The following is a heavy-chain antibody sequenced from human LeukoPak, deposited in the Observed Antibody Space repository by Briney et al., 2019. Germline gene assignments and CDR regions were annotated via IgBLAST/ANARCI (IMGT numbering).Heavy chain of an antibody. J-gene: IGHJ4*02. CDR1: GFTFSAAW. CDR2: IKSKTDGGTK. CDR3: TTDAIIGAAGFDY. Sequence: PGGSLRLSGAASGFTFSAAWMNWVRQPPGKGLEWVGRIKSKTDGGTKDYAAPVEDRFTISRDDSKNTLYLQMNSLKTEDTAVYYCTTDAIIGAAGFDYWGQGTLVTVSS. V-gene: IGHV3-15*01. D-gene: IGHD6-13*01.